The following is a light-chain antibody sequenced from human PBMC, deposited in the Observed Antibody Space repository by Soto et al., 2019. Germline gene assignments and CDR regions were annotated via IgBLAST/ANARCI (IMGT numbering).Light chain of an antibody. V-gene: IGKV3-20*01. CDR3: QQYVNSPLT. CDR2: DTS. CDR1: QGVSSSS. Sequence: EIVLTQSPATLSLSPGERATLSCRASQGVSSSSLAWYQQKPGQAPRLLIYDTSSRATGIPDRFSGSGSGTDFTLTISRLEPEDFAVYYCQQYVNSPLTFGGGTKVDIK. J-gene: IGKJ4*01.